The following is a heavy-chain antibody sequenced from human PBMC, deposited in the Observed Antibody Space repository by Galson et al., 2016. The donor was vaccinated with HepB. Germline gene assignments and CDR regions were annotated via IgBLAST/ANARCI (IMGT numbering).Heavy chain of an antibody. CDR1: GFTFRSYG. D-gene: IGHD2-15*01. V-gene: IGHV3-33*06. CDR2: IWYDGSNK. CDR3: VKGSIGSGGLDV. J-gene: IGHJ6*01. Sequence: SLRLSCAASGFTFRSYGMHWVRQVPGKGLEWVAVIWYDGSNKYYADSVKGRFTISRDNSKNTLYLQMNSLGAEDTAIYYCVKGSIGSGGLDVWGPGTTVTVSS.